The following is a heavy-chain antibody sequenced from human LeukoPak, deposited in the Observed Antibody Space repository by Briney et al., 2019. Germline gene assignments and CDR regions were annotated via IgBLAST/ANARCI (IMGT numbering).Heavy chain of an antibody. CDR1: GGSFSGYY. J-gene: IGHJ4*02. V-gene: IGHV4-34*01. Sequence: PSETLSLTCAVYGGSFSGYYWSWIRQPPGKGLEWIGEINHSGSTNYIPSLKSRVTISVDTSKNQFSLKLSSVTAADTAVYYCARGPYYDSSGYSVVWGQGTPVTVSS. D-gene: IGHD3-22*01. CDR2: INHSGST. CDR3: ARGPYYDSSGYSVV.